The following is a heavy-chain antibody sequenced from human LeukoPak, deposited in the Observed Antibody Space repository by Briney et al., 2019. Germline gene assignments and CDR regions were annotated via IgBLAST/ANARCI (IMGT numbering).Heavy chain of an antibody. CDR3: ARSYSGIPYYFDY. V-gene: IGHV4-59*01. Sequence: SQTLSLTCTVSGDSISGYYWSWIRQPPGKGLEWIGNIYHSGSTNYSPSLKSRVTISVDTSKNQFSLKLSSVTAADTAVYYCARSYSGIPYYFDYWGQGTLVTVSS. J-gene: IGHJ4*02. D-gene: IGHD1-26*01. CDR2: IYHSGST. CDR1: GDSISGYY.